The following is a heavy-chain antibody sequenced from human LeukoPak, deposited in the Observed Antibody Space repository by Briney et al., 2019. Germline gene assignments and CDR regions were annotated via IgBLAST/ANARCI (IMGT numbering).Heavy chain of an antibody. CDR1: GFIISSYW. D-gene: IGHD1-26*01. J-gene: IGHJ4*02. Sequence: QPGGSLRLSCAASGFIISSYWMHWVRQAPGKGLVWVSRINSDGISTSYADSVKGRFTISRDNAKNTLYLQMNSLRAEDTALYYCARVLVGGTREIDYWGQGTLVTVSP. CDR3: ARVLVGGTREIDY. V-gene: IGHV3-74*01. CDR2: INSDGIST.